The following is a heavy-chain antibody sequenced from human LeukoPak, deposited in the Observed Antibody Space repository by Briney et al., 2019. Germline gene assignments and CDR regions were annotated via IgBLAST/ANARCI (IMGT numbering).Heavy chain of an antibody. CDR2: INHSGST. V-gene: IGHV4-34*01. CDR1: GRSFRGYY. CDR3: ARRDGYFYLFDY. D-gene: IGHD3-22*01. Sequence: SETLSLTCAVYGRSFRGYYWSGIGQPPGKGLEWIGEINHSGSTNYNPSLKSRVTISVDTPKNQSPLKLSSMNAADAAVYYCARRDGYFYLFDYWGQGTLVTVSS. J-gene: IGHJ4*02.